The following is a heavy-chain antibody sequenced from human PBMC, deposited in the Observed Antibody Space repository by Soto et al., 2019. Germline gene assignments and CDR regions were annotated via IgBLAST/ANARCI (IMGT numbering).Heavy chain of an antibody. CDR1: GYSISSAYY. V-gene: IGHV4-38-2*02. D-gene: IGHD5-18*01. CDR3: AREDTAMVFDP. Sequence: SETLSLTCVVSGYSISSAYYWGWIRQPPGKGLEWVGSVYHSGSTYYNPSLKSRITISLDTSTSTAYMELRSLRSDDTAVYYCAREDTAMVFDPWGQGTLVTVSS. J-gene: IGHJ5*02. CDR2: VYHSGST.